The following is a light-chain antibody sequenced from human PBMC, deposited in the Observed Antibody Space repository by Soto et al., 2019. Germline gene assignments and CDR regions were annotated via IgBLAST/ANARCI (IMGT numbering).Light chain of an antibody. CDR2: DAS. CDR1: QSISSW. Sequence: DNQMNQSPSTLSASVGDRVTITCRASQSISSWLAWYQQKPGKAPKLLIYDASSLESGVPSRFSGSGSGTEFTLTISSLQPDDFATYYCQKYNSYSWTFGQGTKVDIK. J-gene: IGKJ1*01. CDR3: QKYNSYSWT. V-gene: IGKV1-5*01.